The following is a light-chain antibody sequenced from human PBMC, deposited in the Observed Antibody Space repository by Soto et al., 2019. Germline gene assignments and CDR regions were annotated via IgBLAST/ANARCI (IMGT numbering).Light chain of an antibody. Sequence: QSVLTQPPSVSGTPGLRVTISCSGGSSNIGRDTVNWYQQLPGTAPKLLMFNDDQRPSGVPDRFSGSRSGTSASLAISGLHSDYEADYFCSTWDDSLNGWVFGGGTKLTVL. CDR3: STWDDSLNGWV. CDR1: SSNIGRDT. CDR2: NDD. J-gene: IGLJ3*02. V-gene: IGLV1-44*01.